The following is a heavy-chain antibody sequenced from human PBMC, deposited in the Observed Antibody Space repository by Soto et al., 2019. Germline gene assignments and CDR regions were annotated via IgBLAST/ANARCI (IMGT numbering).Heavy chain of an antibody. CDR1: GGSISSYY. CDR2: IYYSGST. J-gene: IGHJ5*02. D-gene: IGHD3-9*01. CDR3: ARVERYFDWLNWFDP. V-gene: IGHV4-59*01. Sequence: SATLSLTCTVSGGSISSYYWSWIRQPPGKGLEWIGYIYYSGSTNYNPSLKSRVTISVDTSKNQFSLKLSSVTAADTAVYYCARVERYFDWLNWFDPWGQGTLVTV.